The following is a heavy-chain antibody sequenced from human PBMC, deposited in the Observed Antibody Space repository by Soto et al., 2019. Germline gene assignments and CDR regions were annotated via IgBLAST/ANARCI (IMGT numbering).Heavy chain of an antibody. CDR1: GGTFSSYA. J-gene: IGHJ4*02. V-gene: IGHV1-69*06. D-gene: IGHD1-26*01. CDR3: ASRFDSGSYRYFDY. CDR2: IIPIFGTA. Sequence: QVQLVQSGAEVKKPGSSVKVSCTASGGTFSSYAISWVRQAPGQGLEWLGGIIPIFGTANYAQKFQGRVTITADKSTSTAYMELSSLRSEDTAVYYCASRFDSGSYRYFDYWGQGTLVTVSS.